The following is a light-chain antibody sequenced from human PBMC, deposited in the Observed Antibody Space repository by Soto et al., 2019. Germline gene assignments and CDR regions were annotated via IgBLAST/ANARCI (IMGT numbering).Light chain of an antibody. CDR3: QQRSNWPPKHT. CDR2: DAS. CDR1: QSVSSY. J-gene: IGKJ2*01. Sequence: EIVLTQSPATLSLSPGERATLSCRASQSVSSYLAWYQQKPGQAPRLLIYDASNRATGIPARFSGSGSGTDFTLTISSLGPEDFAVYYCQQRSNWPPKHTFGQGTKLEIK. V-gene: IGKV3-11*01.